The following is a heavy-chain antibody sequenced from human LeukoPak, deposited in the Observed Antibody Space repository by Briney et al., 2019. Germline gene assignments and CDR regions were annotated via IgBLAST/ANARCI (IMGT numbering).Heavy chain of an antibody. V-gene: IGHV3-74*01. Sequence: RGSLRLSCAASGFILSSYWMHWVRQVPGKGLVWVSVIYTDGSSTTYADSVKGRFTISRDNARNTLYLQMNSLRAEDTAIYYCARGLLGIDYWGQGTLVTVSS. J-gene: IGHJ4*02. D-gene: IGHD2-8*02. CDR2: IYTDGSST. CDR1: GFILSSYW. CDR3: ARGLLGIDY.